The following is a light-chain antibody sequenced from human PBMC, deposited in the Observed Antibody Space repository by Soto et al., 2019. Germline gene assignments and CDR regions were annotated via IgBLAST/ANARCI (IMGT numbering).Light chain of an antibody. J-gene: IGKJ1*01. V-gene: IGKV1-5*03. Sequence: DIQMTQSPSTLSASVGDRVTITCRASQTISSWLAWYQQKPGKAPKLLIYKASTLKSGVPSRFSGTGYGTEFTLTISSLQPEDFATYYCQQPWTFGQGTKVDIK. CDR1: QTISSW. CDR2: KAS. CDR3: QQPWT.